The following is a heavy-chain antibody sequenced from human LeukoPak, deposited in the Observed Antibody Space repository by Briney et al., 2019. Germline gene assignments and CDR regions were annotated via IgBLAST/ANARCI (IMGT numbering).Heavy chain of an antibody. CDR3: AKIGYSDGFDI. D-gene: IGHD2-15*01. V-gene: IGHV3-30*18. CDR2: ISYDGSNK. Sequence: GGSLRLSCAASGFTFSSYGMHWVRQAPGKGLEWVAVISYDGSNKYYADSVKGRFTISRDNSKNTLYLQMNSLRAEDTAVYYCAKIGYSDGFDIWGQGTMVTVSS. J-gene: IGHJ3*02. CDR1: GFTFSSYG.